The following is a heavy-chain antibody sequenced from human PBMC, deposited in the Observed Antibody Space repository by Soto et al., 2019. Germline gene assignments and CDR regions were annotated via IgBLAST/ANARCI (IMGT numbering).Heavy chain of an antibody. V-gene: IGHV1-3*01. Sequence: QVHLVQSGAEVKKPGASVKVSCKASGYTFSYYAIHWVRQAPGQRPEWMGWINAGDGNTKYSEKFQGRVTITRDTSASTAYMELSSLRSEDMAVYYCARRTTVASRGGFDYWGQGTLVTVSS. CDR3: ARRTTVASRGGFDY. CDR1: GYTFSYYA. J-gene: IGHJ4*02. D-gene: IGHD4-4*01. CDR2: INAGDGNT.